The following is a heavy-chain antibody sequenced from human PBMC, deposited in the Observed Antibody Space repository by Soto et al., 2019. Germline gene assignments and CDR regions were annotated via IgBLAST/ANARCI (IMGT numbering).Heavy chain of an antibody. CDR1: GFTVSSNY. J-gene: IGHJ4*02. Sequence: GGSLRLSCAASGFTVSSNYMSWVRQAPGKGLEWISIIYSGGSTYYADSVKGRFTISRDNSKNTLYLQMNSLRAEDTAVYYCARGKWLQYYYFDYWGQGTLVTVSS. V-gene: IGHV3-66*01. CDR2: IYSGGST. CDR3: ARGKWLQYYYFDY. D-gene: IGHD5-12*01.